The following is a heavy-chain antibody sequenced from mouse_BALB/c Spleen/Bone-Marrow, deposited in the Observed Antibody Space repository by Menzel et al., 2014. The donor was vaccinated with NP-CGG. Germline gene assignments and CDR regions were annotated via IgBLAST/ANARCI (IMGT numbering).Heavy chain of an antibody. D-gene: IGHD2-4*01. CDR2: ISSGDSYT. Sequence: EVQVVESGGDLVKPGGSLKLSCAASGFTFSSYGMSWVRQTPDKRLEWVATISSGDSYTYYPDSVKGRFTISRDNAKNALHLQMSSLKSEDTAMYYCARQDYDWFAYWGQGTPVTVSA. CDR3: ARQDYDWFAY. V-gene: IGHV5-6*01. CDR1: GFTFSSYG. J-gene: IGHJ3*01.